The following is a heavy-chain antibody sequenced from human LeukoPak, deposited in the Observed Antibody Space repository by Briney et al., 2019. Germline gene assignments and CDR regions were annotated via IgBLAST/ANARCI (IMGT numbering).Heavy chain of an antibody. V-gene: IGHV1-18*01. CDR1: GYTFTNYG. Sequence: ASVEVSCKTSGYTFTNYGISWVRQAPGLGLEWMGWISAYNGNTNYAQKVQGRVTMTTDTSTSTAYMELRSLRFDDTAVHYCARDQSVRLLQTSSTYFKHVFAIWGQGSMVTVSS. D-gene: IGHD6-13*01. CDR2: ISAYNGNT. J-gene: IGHJ3*02. CDR3: ARDQSVRLLQTSSTYFKHVFAI.